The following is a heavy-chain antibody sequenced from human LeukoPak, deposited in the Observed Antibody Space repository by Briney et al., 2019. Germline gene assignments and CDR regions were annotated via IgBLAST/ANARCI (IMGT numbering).Heavy chain of an antibody. CDR2: ISGSGGST. V-gene: IGHV3-23*01. CDR1: GFTVSSNY. J-gene: IGHJ3*02. Sequence: GGSLRLSCAASGFTVSSNYMSWVRQAPGKGLEWVSAISGSGGSTYYADSVKGRFTISRDNSKNTLYLQMNSLRAEDTAVYYCAKDTVYSSGWYDAFDIWGQGTMVTVSS. D-gene: IGHD6-19*01. CDR3: AKDTVYSSGWYDAFDI.